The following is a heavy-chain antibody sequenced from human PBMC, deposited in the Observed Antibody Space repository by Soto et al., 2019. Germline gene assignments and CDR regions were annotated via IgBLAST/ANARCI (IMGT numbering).Heavy chain of an antibody. D-gene: IGHD3-10*01. V-gene: IGHV4-4*02. Sequence: SETLSLTCAVSGGSISSSNWWSWVRQPPGKGQEWIGEIYHSGSTNYNPSLKSRVTISVDKSKNQFSLKLSSVTAADTAVYYCASYGSGSYYIDYWGQGTLVTVSS. CDR1: GGSISSSNW. CDR2: IYHSGST. J-gene: IGHJ4*02. CDR3: ASYGSGSYYIDY.